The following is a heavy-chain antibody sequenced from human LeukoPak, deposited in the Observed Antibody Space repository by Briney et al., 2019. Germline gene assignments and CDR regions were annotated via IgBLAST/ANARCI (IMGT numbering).Heavy chain of an antibody. CDR1: GFTFSSYG. CDR2: IWYDGSNK. J-gene: IGHJ5*02. Sequence: PGRSPRLSCAASGFTFSSYGMPWVRQAPGKGLEWVAVIWYDGSNKYYADSVKGRFTISRDNSKNTLYLQMNSLRAEDTAVYYCAREAVAGFNWFDPWGQGTLVTVSS. V-gene: IGHV3-33*01. CDR3: AREAVAGFNWFDP. D-gene: IGHD6-19*01.